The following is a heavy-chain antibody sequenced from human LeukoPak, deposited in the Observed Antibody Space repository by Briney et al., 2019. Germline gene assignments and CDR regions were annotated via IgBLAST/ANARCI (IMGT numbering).Heavy chain of an antibody. D-gene: IGHD3-10*01. CDR2: IYYSGST. J-gene: IGHJ4*02. Sequence: KPSETLSLTCTVSGGSISSGGYYWSWLRQHPGKGLEWIGYIYYSGSTHYNPSLKSRVTISVDTSKNQFSLKLSSVTAADTAVYYCARDAAITMVRGVIITGPRFVDWGQGTLVTVSS. CDR3: ARDAAITMVRGVIITGPRFVD. CDR1: GGSISSGGYY. V-gene: IGHV4-31*03.